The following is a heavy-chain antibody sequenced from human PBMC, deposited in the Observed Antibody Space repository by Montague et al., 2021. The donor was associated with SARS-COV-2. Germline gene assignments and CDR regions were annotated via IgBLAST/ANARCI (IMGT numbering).Heavy chain of an antibody. Sequence: SETLSLTCAVYGRSFSGYYWTWIRQSPGKGLEWIGEINHSGSTNYSPSLESRVAISVDTSKNQFSLKLNSVTAADTAIYYCARATVDINMILVVITSVNHYFDSWGQGTLVTVSP. V-gene: IGHV4-34*01. CDR2: INHSGST. D-gene: IGHD3-22*01. CDR1: GRSFSGYY. J-gene: IGHJ4*02. CDR3: ARATVDINMILVVITSVNHYFDS.